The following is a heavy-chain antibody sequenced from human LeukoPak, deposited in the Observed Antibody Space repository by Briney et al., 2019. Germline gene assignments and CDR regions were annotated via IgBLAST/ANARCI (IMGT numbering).Heavy chain of an antibody. J-gene: IGHJ3*02. CDR2: ISYSGST. CDR1: GGSINSYY. Sequence: SETLSLTCTVSGGSINSYYWSWIRQPPGKGLEWIGYISYSGSTKYNPSLRSRVAISVDTSKNQFSLRLTSMTAADTAVYYCVRLPQLSALGLGAFDIWGQGTMVTVSS. V-gene: IGHV4-59*12. CDR3: VRLPQLSALGLGAFDI. D-gene: IGHD2/OR15-2a*01.